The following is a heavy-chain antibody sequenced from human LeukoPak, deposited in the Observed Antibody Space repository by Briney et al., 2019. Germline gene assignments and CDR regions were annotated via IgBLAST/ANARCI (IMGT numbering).Heavy chain of an antibody. CDR2: IYSGGST. V-gene: IGHV3-66*01. CDR1: GFTVSSNY. CDR3: ARESDYYFDY. J-gene: IGHJ4*02. D-gene: IGHD2-21*01. Sequence: GGSLRLSCAASGFTVSSNYMSWVRQAPGKGLEWVSVIYSGGSTYYADSVKGRFTISRDNSKNTLYLQMSSLRAEDTAVYYCARESDYYFDYWGQGTLVTVSS.